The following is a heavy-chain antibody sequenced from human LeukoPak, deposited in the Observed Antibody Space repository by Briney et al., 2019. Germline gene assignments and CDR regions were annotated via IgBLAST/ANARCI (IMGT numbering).Heavy chain of an antibody. J-gene: IGHJ6*03. CDR3: ARGYSSGMDV. CDR2: ISWNSGSI. Sequence: GGSLRLSCAASGFTFDDYAMHWVRQAPGKGLEWASGISWNSGSIGYADSVRGRFTISRDNAKNSLYLQMNSLRAEDTAVYYCARGYSSGMDVWGKGTTVTVSS. D-gene: IGHD6-19*01. V-gene: IGHV3-9*01. CDR1: GFTFDDYA.